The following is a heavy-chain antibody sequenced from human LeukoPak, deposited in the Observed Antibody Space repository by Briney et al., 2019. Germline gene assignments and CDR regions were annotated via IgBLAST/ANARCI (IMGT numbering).Heavy chain of an antibody. V-gene: IGHV4-61*08. D-gene: IGHD6-19*01. CDR2: IYYSGST. CDR3: ARGGGGWYRGDYFDY. Sequence: SETLSLTCTVSGGSISNSEYYWSWIRQPPGKGLEWIEYIYYSGSTNYNPSLKSRVTISVDASKNQFSLKLSSVTAADTAVYYCARGGGGWYRGDYFDYWGQGTLVTVSS. CDR1: GGSISNSEYY. J-gene: IGHJ4*02.